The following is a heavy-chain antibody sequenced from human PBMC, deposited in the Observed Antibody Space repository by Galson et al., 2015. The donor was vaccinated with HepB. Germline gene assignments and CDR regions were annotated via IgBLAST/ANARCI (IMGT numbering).Heavy chain of an antibody. V-gene: IGHV3-11*03. CDR3: ARGRGYCSSTDCYGNFDF. J-gene: IGHJ4*02. CDR1: GFTFSDYF. D-gene: IGHD2-2*01. Sequence: SLRLSCAASGFTFSDYFMTWIRQAPGKGLEWVSHISSTNIYTYYADSVKGRFTISGDNAKDSLHLQMNSLRAEDTAVYYCARGRGYCSSTDCYGNFDFWGQGTLVTVSS. CDR2: ISSTNIYT.